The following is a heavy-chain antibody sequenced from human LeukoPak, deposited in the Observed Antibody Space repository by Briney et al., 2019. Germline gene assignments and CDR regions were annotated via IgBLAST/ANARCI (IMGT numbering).Heavy chain of an antibody. J-gene: IGHJ5*02. V-gene: IGHV3-9*01. D-gene: IGHD6-13*01. CDR1: GFIFEDYA. Sequence: PGGSLRLSCAASGFIFEDYAMHWVRHAPGRGLEWVSGISWNSGYIDYADSVKSRFTISRDSAKNSLYLQMSGLRPEDTAFYYCTKDNGGGRGGYSSNWKQFDPWGQGTLVTVSS. CDR3: TKDNGGGRGGYSSNWKQFDP. CDR2: ISWNSGYI.